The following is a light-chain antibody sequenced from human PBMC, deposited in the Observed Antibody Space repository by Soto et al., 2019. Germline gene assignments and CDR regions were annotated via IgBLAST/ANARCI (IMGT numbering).Light chain of an antibody. CDR2: GAS. J-gene: IGKJ2*01. Sequence: EIVLTQSPGTLSLSPGERATLSCRASQSVSSSYLAWYQQKPGQAPRLLIYGASSRATGLPDRFSGSGSGTDFTLTSSRLQPEYFAGYYCQHYGSSPPYTFGQGIMLEMK. CDR1: QSVSSSY. CDR3: QHYGSSPPYT. V-gene: IGKV3-20*01.